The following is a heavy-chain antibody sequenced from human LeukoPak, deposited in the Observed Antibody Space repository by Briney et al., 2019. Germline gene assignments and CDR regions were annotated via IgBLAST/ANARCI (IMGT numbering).Heavy chain of an antibody. CDR2: FDPEDGET. V-gene: IGHV1-24*01. J-gene: IGHJ5*02. CDR3: ATDFTMEASNYVGFDP. Sequence: ASVKVSCKVSGYTLTELSMHWVRQAPGKGLEWMGGFDPEDGETIYAQKFQGRVTMTEDTSTDTAYMELSSLRSEDTAVYYCATDFTMEASNYVGFDPWGQGTLVTVSS. CDR1: GYTLTELS. D-gene: IGHD4-11*01.